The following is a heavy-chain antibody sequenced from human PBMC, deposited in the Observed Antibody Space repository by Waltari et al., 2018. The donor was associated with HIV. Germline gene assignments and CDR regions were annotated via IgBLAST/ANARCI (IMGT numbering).Heavy chain of an antibody. CDR1: GFSLNTRGMC. CDR3: ARVKKEVTIFGVKCDYGMDV. D-gene: IGHD3-3*01. J-gene: IGHJ6*02. CDR2: IDWDDDK. V-gene: IGHV2-70*15. Sequence: QVALTESGPALVKPTETLTLACSFSGFSLNTRGMCVSWIRQSPGKALEWLARIDWDDDKHYNTALKTRLAISKDASKNQVVLRMTDLDPVDTGTYYCARVKKEVTIFGVKCDYGMDVWGQGTTVIVSS.